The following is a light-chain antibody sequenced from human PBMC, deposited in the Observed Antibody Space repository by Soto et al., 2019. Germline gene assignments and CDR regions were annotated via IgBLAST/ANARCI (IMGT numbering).Light chain of an antibody. CDR1: QAISNY. V-gene: IGKV1-27*01. Sequence: DIQMTQSPSSLSASVGDTVTITCRASQAISNYLAWYQQKPGKVPKVLIYGASTVRFGVPSRFSGSGSGTDFTLTISGLQPEDVASYYCQKYNSAGFTFGPGTRVDI. CDR2: GAS. J-gene: IGKJ3*01. CDR3: QKYNSAGFT.